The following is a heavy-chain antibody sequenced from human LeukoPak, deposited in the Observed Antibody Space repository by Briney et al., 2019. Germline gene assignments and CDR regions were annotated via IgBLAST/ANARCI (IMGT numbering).Heavy chain of an antibody. Sequence: GGSLRLSCATSGFTFSGADMRWVRQVSGKGLEWVGRIRSKGNKYATEYAASVKGRFTISRDDSKNTAYLQMNSLKTEDTAVYYCIHYGSGSYSTDYWGQGTQVTVSS. CDR2: IRSKGNKYAT. D-gene: IGHD3-10*01. CDR1: GFTFSGAD. J-gene: IGHJ4*02. V-gene: IGHV3-73*01. CDR3: IHYGSGSYSTDY.